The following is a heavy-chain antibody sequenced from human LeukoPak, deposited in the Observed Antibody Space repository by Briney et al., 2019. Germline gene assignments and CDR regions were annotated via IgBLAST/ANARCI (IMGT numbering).Heavy chain of an antibody. V-gene: IGHV1-8*03. D-gene: IGHD3-3*01. CDR3: ARGPRFWSGYYTPSYYYYYMDV. Sequence: ASVKVSCKASGYTFTSYDINWVRQATGQGLEWMGWMNPNSGNTGYAQKFQGRITITRNTSISTAYMELSSLRSEDTAVYYCARGPRFWSGYYTPSYYYYYMDVWGKGTTVTVSS. CDR1: GYTFTSYD. CDR2: MNPNSGNT. J-gene: IGHJ6*03.